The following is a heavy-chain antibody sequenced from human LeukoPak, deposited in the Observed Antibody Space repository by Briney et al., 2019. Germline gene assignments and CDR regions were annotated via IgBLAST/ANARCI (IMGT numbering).Heavy chain of an antibody. V-gene: IGHV4-59*08. J-gene: IGHJ4*02. CDR3: ARHESGSHFDY. Sequence: SETLSLTCTVSGGSIRSYYCSWIRQAPGKGLEWIAYISYRGTTNYNPSLMSRVTISVDTSKNQFSLKLTSVTAADTAVYYCARHESGSHFDYWGQGTLVTVSS. CDR2: ISYRGTT. CDR1: GGSIRSYY. D-gene: IGHD1-26*01.